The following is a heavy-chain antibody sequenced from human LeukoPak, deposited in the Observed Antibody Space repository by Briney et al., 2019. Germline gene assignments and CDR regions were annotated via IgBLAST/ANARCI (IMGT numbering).Heavy chain of an antibody. Sequence: GGPLRLSCAASGFTVINSYMNWVRQAPGKGLEWVSYISSSSSTIYYADSVKGRFTISRDNAKNSLYLQMNSLRDEDTAVYYCAGMATIVYWGQGTLVTVSS. CDR1: GFTVINSY. J-gene: IGHJ4*02. V-gene: IGHV3-48*02. D-gene: IGHD5-24*01. CDR3: AGMATIVY. CDR2: ISSSSSTI.